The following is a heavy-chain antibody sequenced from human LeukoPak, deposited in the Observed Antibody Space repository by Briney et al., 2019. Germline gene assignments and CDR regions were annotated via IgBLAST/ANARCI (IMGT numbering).Heavy chain of an antibody. V-gene: IGHV1-18*01. Sequence: ASVKVSCKASGYTFTSNAITWVRQAPGQGLEWMGWSSTYFGNTRYAQKFQGRVTMTTDTSTSTAYMELRNLTSDDTAVYYCARGASTDAFDIWGQGTMVTVSS. CDR1: GYTFTSNA. J-gene: IGHJ3*02. D-gene: IGHD3-3*02. CDR2: SSTYFGNT. CDR3: ARGASTDAFDI.